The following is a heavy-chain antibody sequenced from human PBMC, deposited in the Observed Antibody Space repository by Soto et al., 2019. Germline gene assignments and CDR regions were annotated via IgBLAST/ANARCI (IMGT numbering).Heavy chain of an antibody. J-gene: IGHJ4*02. D-gene: IGHD2-15*01. CDR1: GGSISSGGYY. Sequence: QVQLQESGPGLVKPSQTLSLTCTVSGGSISSGGYYWSWIRQHPGKGLEWIGYIYYSGSTYYNPSLKSRVTISVDTSKNQFSLKLSSVTAADTAVYYCARESPNVGYCSGGSCYALDYWGQGTLVTVSS. CDR2: IYYSGST. CDR3: ARESPNVGYCSGGSCYALDY. V-gene: IGHV4-31*03.